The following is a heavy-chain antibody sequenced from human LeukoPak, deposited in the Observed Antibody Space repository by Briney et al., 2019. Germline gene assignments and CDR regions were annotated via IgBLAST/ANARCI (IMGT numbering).Heavy chain of an antibody. D-gene: IGHD3-3*01. J-gene: IGHJ4*02. Sequence: ASVKVSCTASGYTFISYGINWVRQAPGQGLEWMGWISPYNGNTAYGQKLQGRVTMTTDTSTSTAYMDLRSLRSDDTAVYYCVRGGVDFWSGYYGDNWGQGTLVTVSS. CDR3: VRGGVDFWSGYYGDN. V-gene: IGHV1-18*01. CDR1: GYTFISYG. CDR2: ISPYNGNT.